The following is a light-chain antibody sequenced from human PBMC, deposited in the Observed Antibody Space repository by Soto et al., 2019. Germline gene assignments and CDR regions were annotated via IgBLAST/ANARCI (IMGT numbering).Light chain of an antibody. CDR1: QLGDKP. Sequence: SYELTQPPSVSVSPGQTASISCSGDQLGDKPACWYRQKPGQSPVLVIHQDTKRPSGIPERFSGSNSGNTATLTISGTQAMDEADYYCQAWDSSTVVFGGGTKVTVL. CDR2: QDT. CDR3: QAWDSSTVV. V-gene: IGLV3-1*01. J-gene: IGLJ2*01.